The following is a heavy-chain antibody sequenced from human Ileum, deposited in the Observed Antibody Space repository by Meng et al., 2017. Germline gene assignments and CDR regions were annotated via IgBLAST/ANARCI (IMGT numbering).Heavy chain of an antibody. Sequence: GGSLRLSCAASGFTFSTNWMGWVRQAPGKGLEWVATIKQDGSVQKYVDSLKGRFTISRDNAKNSLYLQMNSLRAEDTAVYYCEREYYYRMDVWGQGTTVTVSS. CDR3: EREYYYRMDV. V-gene: IGHV3-7*03. J-gene: IGHJ6*02. CDR2: IKQDGSVQ. CDR1: GFTFSTNW.